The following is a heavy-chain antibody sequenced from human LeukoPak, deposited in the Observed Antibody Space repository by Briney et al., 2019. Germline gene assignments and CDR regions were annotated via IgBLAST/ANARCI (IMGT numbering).Heavy chain of an antibody. CDR3: ARGFHLDY. V-gene: IGHV4-34*01. CDR1: GGSFSGYY. J-gene: IGHJ4*02. CDR2: INHSGST. Sequence: SETLSLTCAVYGGSFSGYYWSWIRQPSGKGLEWIGEINHSGSTNYNPSLKSRVTMSLDTSEGQFSLKLSSVIAADTAVYYCARGFHLDYWGQGNLVTVSS.